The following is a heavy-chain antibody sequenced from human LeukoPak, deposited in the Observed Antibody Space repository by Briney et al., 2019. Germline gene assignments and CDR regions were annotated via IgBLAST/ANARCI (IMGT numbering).Heavy chain of an antibody. CDR2: VDPEDGET. CDR1: GYRFTDHY. CDR3: ARFFGGYSPYYFDY. V-gene: IGHV1-69-2*01. J-gene: IGHJ4*02. Sequence: ASVKISCKASGYRFTDHYIHWVQQAPGKGLEWMGRVDPEDGETIYAEKFQGRVTITADTSADTAYMEVSGLRSEDTAVYYCARFFGGYSPYYFDYWGQGTLVTVSS. D-gene: IGHD5-18*01.